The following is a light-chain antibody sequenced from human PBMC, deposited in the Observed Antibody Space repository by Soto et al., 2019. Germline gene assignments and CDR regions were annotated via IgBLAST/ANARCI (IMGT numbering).Light chain of an antibody. CDR1: NIESKS. CDR2: VDS. CDR3: QSYDSTLSGSRV. V-gene: IGLV3-21*02. Sequence: SYELTQPPSVSVAPGQTARITCGGNNIESKSVHWYQQRPGQAPVLVIYVDSDRPSGIPDRFSASTSGTSASLAITGLQAEDEADYYCQSYDSTLSGSRVFGGGTKVTVL. J-gene: IGLJ3*02.